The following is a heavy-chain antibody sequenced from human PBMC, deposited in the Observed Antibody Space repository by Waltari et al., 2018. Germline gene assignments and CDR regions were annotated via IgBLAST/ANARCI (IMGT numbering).Heavy chain of an antibody. CDR2: IDRSVRT. Sequence: QVQLQQWGAGLLKPSETLSLTCAVYDHGGSFSGYYWNWIRQPPGKGLEWIGEIDRSVRTNYNPSLGSRVTMSLDTSKKQFSLRLTSVTAADTALYYGMRGGRRRYFDLWGRGTLVTVSS. CDR1: DHGGSFSGYY. V-gene: IGHV4-34*01. CDR3: MRGGRRRYFDL. J-gene: IGHJ2*01.